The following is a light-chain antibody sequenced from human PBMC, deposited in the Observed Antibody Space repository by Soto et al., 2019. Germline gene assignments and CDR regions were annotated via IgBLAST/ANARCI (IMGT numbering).Light chain of an antibody. CDR3: SSYAGSNNWV. CDR1: SSDVGGYNY. J-gene: IGLJ3*02. Sequence: QSALTQPPSASGSPGQSVTISCTGTSSDVGGYNYVSWYQQHPGKAPKLMIYEVSKRPSGVPDRFSGSKSGNTASLTVSGLQAEDAADYYCSSYAGSNNWVFGGGTNVTVL. CDR2: EVS. V-gene: IGLV2-8*01.